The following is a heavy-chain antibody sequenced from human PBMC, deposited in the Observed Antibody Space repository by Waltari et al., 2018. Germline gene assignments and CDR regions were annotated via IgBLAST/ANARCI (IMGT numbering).Heavy chain of an antibody. Sequence: EVQLVESGGGLVQPGGSLRLSCAASGFTFSSSWMSWVRQAPGKGLEWVANIKQDGSEKYYVDSVKGRFTISRDNAKNSLYLQMNSLRAEDTAVYYCARDLGAVAGIFDLWGRGTLVTVSS. CDR1: GFTFSSSW. CDR3: ARDLGAVAGIFDL. D-gene: IGHD6-19*01. CDR2: IKQDGSEK. J-gene: IGHJ2*01. V-gene: IGHV3-7*01.